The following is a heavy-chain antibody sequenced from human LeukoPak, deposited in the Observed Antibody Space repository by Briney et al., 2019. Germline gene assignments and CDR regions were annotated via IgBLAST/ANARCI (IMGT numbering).Heavy chain of an antibody. D-gene: IGHD4-17*01. J-gene: IGHJ6*02. CDR3: ARARMTTVTRSGMDV. V-gene: IGHV3-66*01. CDR2: IYSGGST. CDR1: AFTVSSNY. Sequence: PGRSMRLSCAASAFTVSSNYMSWVRQAPGKGLEWDSVIYSGGSTYYGDSVKGRFTISRDNSKNTLYLQMNSLRAEDRAVYYCARARMTTVTRSGMDVWGQGTTVTVSS.